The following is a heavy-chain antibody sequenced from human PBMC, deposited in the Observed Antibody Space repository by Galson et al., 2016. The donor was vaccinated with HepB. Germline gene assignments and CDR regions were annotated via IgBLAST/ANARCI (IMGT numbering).Heavy chain of an antibody. V-gene: IGHV3-13*04. CDR2: IGPTGDT. CDR1: GFAFGGRD. CDR3: ARGVRHSWNEWGIDY. D-gene: IGHD3-3*02. J-gene: IGHJ4*02. Sequence: LRLSCAASGFAFGGRDMHWVRQGSGGGLEWVSGIGPTGDTYHSDSVKGRFTISRENADNSLYLQMNSLRAEDTAVYFCARGVRHSWNEWGIDYWGQGILVIVSS.